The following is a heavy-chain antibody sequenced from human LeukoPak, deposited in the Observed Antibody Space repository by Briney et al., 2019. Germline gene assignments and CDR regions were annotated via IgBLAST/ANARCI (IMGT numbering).Heavy chain of an antibody. CDR1: GYTFTSYG. CDR2: ISADKVNT. V-gene: IGHV1-18*01. D-gene: IGHD1-26*01. J-gene: IGHJ2*01. CDR3: ARGTRGRGDWYFDL. Sequence: ASVKVSCKASGYTFTSYGFSWVRQAPGQGLEWMAWISADKVNTNYAQKLQGRVAMSADTSTSTAYMELRSLTSDDTAVYYCARGTRGRGDWYFDLWGRGTLVTVSS.